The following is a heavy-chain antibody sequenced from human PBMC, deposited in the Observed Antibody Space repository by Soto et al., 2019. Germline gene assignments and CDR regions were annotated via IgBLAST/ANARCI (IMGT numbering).Heavy chain of an antibody. V-gene: IGHV3-30*18. J-gene: IGHJ4*02. Sequence: QVPLVESGGGVVQPGRSLRLSCAASGFTFSSYGMHWVRQAPGKGLEWVAVISYDGSNKYYADSVKGRFTISRDNSKNTLYLQMNSLRAEDTAVYYCAKDSLERGFDYWGQGTLVTVSS. D-gene: IGHD3-16*01. CDR3: AKDSLERGFDY. CDR1: GFTFSSYG. CDR2: ISYDGSNK.